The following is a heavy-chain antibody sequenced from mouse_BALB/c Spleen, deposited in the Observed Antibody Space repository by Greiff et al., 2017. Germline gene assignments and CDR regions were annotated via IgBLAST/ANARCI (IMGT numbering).Heavy chain of an antibody. Sequence: VQLQQSGAELVKPGASVKLTCTASGFNIKDTYMHWVKQRPEQGLEWIGRIDPANGNTKYDPKFQGKATITADTSSNTAYLQLSSLTSEDTAVYYCARGGTVVDFDYWGQGTTLTVSS. CDR1: GFNIKDTY. CDR2: IDPANGNT. CDR3: ARGGTVVDFDY. V-gene: IGHV14-3*02. J-gene: IGHJ2*01. D-gene: IGHD1-1*01.